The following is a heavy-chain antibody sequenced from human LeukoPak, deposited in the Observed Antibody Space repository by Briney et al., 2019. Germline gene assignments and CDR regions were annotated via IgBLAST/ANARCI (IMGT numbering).Heavy chain of an antibody. D-gene: IGHD2-15*01. CDR3: ARGYCSGGSCYFDY. V-gene: IGHV4-61*02. CDR1: GGPISSGSYY. Sequence: PSETLSLTCTVSGGPISSGSYYWSWIRQPAGKGLEWIGRVYTSGSTNYNPSLKSRVTISVDTSKNQFSLKLSSVTAADTAVYYCARGYCSGGSCYFDYWGQGTLVTVSS. CDR2: VYTSGST. J-gene: IGHJ4*02.